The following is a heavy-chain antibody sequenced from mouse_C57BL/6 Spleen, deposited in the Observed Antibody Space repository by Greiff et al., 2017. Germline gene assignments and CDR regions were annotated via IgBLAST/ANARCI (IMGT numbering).Heavy chain of an antibody. Sequence: QVQLQQPGAELVRPGSSVKLSCKASGYTFTSYWMDWVKQRPGQGLEWIGNIYPSDSETHYNQKFKDKATLTVDKSSSTAYMQLSSLTSEDSAVYYCARGGYDYDGIAYWGQGTLVTVSA. J-gene: IGHJ3*01. V-gene: IGHV1-61*01. D-gene: IGHD2-4*01. CDR3: ARGGYDYDGIAY. CDR1: GYTFTSYW. CDR2: IYPSDSET.